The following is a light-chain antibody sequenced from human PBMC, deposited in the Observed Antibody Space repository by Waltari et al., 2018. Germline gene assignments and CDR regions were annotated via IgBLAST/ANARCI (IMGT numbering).Light chain of an antibody. J-gene: IGLJ1*01. CDR3: GSYTSSSTPYV. V-gene: IGLV2-14*01. CDR2: EVS. Sequence: QSALTQPASVSGSPAQSITISCTGTSSDVGGYNYVSWYQQHPGKAPKLMIYEVSNRPSGVSNRFSGSKSGNTASLTISGLQAEDEADYYCGSYTSSSTPYVFGTGTKVTVL. CDR1: SSDVGGYNY.